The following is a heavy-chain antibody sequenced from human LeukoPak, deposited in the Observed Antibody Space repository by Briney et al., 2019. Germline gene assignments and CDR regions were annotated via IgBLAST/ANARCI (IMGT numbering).Heavy chain of an antibody. CDR3: TTDGVGVEGATYDN. J-gene: IGHJ4*02. D-gene: IGHD1-26*01. CDR1: GFTFSSYG. V-gene: IGHV3-15*01. Sequence: GGSLRPSCAASGFTFSSYGMHWVRQAPGKGLEWVGRIKAKAHGGTIEYAAPVKGRFTISRDDSKNTLYLQMNSLKTEDTAVYYCTTDGVGVEGATYDNWGQGTLVSVSS. CDR2: IKAKAHGGTI.